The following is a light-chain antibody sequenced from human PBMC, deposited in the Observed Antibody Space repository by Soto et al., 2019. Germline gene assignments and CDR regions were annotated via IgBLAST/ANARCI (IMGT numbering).Light chain of an antibody. CDR2: LNSDGSH. Sequence: QSVLTQSPSASASLGASVKLTCTLSSGHSNYAIAWHQQQPEKGPRYLMKLNSDGSHSKGDGIPDRFSGSSSGAERYLTISSLQSEDEADYYCQTWGTGLYVAFGGGTKLTVL. CDR3: QTWGTGLYVA. J-gene: IGLJ2*01. V-gene: IGLV4-69*01. CDR1: SGHSNYA.